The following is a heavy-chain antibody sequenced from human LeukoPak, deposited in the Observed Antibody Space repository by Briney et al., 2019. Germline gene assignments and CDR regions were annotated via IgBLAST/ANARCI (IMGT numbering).Heavy chain of an antibody. D-gene: IGHD5-18*01. CDR1: GFTFSSYA. Sequence: GGSLRLSCAASGFTFSSYAMHWVRQAPGKGLEWVAFIRFDGGNKYYADSAKGRFTISRDNSKNTLYLQMNSLRAEDTAVYYCARGGGYSYGSFDYWGQGTLVTVSS. J-gene: IGHJ4*02. V-gene: IGHV3-30*02. CDR3: ARGGGYSYGSFDY. CDR2: IRFDGGNK.